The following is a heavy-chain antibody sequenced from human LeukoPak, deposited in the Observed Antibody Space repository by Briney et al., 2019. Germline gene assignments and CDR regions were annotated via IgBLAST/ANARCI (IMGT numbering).Heavy chain of an antibody. Sequence: SETLSLTCAVYGGSFSGYYWSWIRQPPGKRLEWIGEINHSGSTNYNPSLKSRVTISVDTSKNQFSLKLSSVTAADTAVYYCARGDGSGSYYWFDPWGQGTLVTVSS. D-gene: IGHD3-10*01. CDR1: GGSFSGYY. V-gene: IGHV4-34*01. CDR3: ARGDGSGSYYWFDP. CDR2: INHSGST. J-gene: IGHJ5*02.